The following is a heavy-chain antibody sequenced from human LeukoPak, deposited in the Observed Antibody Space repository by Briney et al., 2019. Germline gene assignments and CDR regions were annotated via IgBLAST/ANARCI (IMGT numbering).Heavy chain of an antibody. CDR1: GFTISNYW. CDR3: ARDKKSGESSEIDY. CDR2: INRDGSTT. D-gene: IGHD3-10*01. Sequence: GGSLRLSCAASGFTISNYWVHWVRQAPGKGLVWVSRINRDGSTTNYADSVKGRFTVSRDNAKNTLELQMNSLRAEDTAVYYCARDKKSGESSEIDYWGQGTLVTVSS. V-gene: IGHV3-74*01. J-gene: IGHJ4*02.